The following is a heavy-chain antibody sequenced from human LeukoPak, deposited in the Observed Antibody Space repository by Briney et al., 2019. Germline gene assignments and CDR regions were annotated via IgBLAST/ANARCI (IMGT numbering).Heavy chain of an antibody. D-gene: IGHD4-23*01. V-gene: IGHV1-24*01. CDR1: GYTLTELS. CDR2: FDPEDGET. Sequence: GASVKVSCKVSGYTLTELSMHWVRQAPGKGREWMGGFDPEDGETIYAQKFQGRVTMTEDTSTDTAYMELSSLRSADTAVYYCATDDDYGGNSVFDYWGQGTLVIVSS. J-gene: IGHJ4*02. CDR3: ATDDDYGGNSVFDY.